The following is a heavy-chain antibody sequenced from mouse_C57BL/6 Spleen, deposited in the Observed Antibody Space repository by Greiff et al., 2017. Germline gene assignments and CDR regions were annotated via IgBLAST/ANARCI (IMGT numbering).Heavy chain of an antibody. J-gene: IGHJ4*01. CDR1: GYAFSSYW. CDR2: IYPGDGDT. D-gene: IGHD1-1*01. V-gene: IGHV1-80*01. Sequence: QVQLQQSGAELVKPGASVKISCKASGYAFSSYWMNWVKQRPGKGLEWIGQIYPGDGDTNYNGKFKGKATLTADKSSSTAYMQLSSLTSEDSAVYFCATHYYGSSPYYARDYWGQGTSVTVSS. CDR3: ATHYYGSSPYYARDY.